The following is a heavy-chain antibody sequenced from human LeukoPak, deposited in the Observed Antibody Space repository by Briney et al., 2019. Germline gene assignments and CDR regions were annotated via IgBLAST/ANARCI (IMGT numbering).Heavy chain of an antibody. V-gene: IGHV4-59*01. CDR1: SGSITNYY. CDR3: ARGALLWFGDRMEYYFDY. Sequence: SETLSLTCTVSSGSITNYYWSWIRQPPGKGLEWIGFIYFSGNTNYNHSLKSRFIISVDTTKKHFSLKLSPMTAADTAVYYCARGALLWFGDRMEYYFDYWGQGTLLTVSS. J-gene: IGHJ4*02. CDR2: IYFSGNT. D-gene: IGHD3-10*01.